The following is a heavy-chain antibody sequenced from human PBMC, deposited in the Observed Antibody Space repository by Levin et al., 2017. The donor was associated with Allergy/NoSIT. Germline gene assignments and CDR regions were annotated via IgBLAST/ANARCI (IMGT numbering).Heavy chain of an antibody. Sequence: SETLSLTCTVSGGSISSSSYYWGWIRQPPGKGLEWIGSIYYSGSTYYNPSLKSRVTISVDTSKNQFSLKLSSVTAADTAVYYCARRPKSYYDSSGYYHWGQGTLVTVSS. CDR1: GGSISSSSYY. D-gene: IGHD3-22*01. J-gene: IGHJ5*02. CDR3: ARRPKSYYDSSGYYH. V-gene: IGHV4-39*01. CDR2: IYYSGST.